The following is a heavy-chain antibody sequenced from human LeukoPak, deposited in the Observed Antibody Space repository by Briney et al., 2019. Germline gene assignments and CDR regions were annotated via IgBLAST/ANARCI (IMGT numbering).Heavy chain of an antibody. Sequence: PGGSLRLSCAASGFTFSNYAMRWVRQAPGKGLEWVSGISGSGDSTYYADSVKGRFTISRDNAKNSLYLQMNSLRAEDTAVYYCARDHPYYYDSSGYYYGYLKGGFDYWGQGTLVTVSS. V-gene: IGHV3-23*01. CDR1: GFTFSNYA. D-gene: IGHD3-22*01. CDR2: ISGSGDST. J-gene: IGHJ4*02. CDR3: ARDHPYYYDSSGYYYGYLKGGFDY.